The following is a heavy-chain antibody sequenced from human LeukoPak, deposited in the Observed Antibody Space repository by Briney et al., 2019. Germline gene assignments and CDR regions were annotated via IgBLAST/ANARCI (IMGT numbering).Heavy chain of an antibody. CDR3: APVGARYYFDY. CDR1: GFTFSSYS. D-gene: IGHD1-26*01. J-gene: IGHJ4*02. CDR2: ISSSSSYI. V-gene: IGHV3-21*01. Sequence: GGSPSLSCAASGFTFSSYSMNWVRQAPGKGLEWVSSISSSSSYIYYADSVKGRFTISRDNAKNSLYLQMNSLRAEDTAVYYCAPVGARYYFDYWGQGTLVTVSS.